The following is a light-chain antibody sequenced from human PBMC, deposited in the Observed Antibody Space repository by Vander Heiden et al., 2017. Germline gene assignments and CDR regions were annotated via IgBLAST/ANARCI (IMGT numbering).Light chain of an antibody. J-gene: IGKJ1*01. CDR3: QQYYSTRT. CDR2: WAS. Sequence: DIEIPQSPHPLALSLDETATINCKSSHSVLYSSNNKNYLAWYQQKPRQPHKLLISWASTRVSGVPERCSGGGCGTDFTLTSSSLQDEDVTVYCCQQYYSTRTFGQGTKVELK. CDR1: HSVLYSSNNKNY. V-gene: IGKV4-1*01.